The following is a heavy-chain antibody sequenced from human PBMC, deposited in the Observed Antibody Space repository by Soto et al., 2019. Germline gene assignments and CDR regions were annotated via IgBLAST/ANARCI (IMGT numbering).Heavy chain of an antibody. CDR2: INAGNGNT. CDR1: GYTFTSYA. CDR3: ARAHCIAARPGLGY. D-gene: IGHD6-6*01. V-gene: IGHV1-3*01. J-gene: IGHJ4*02. Sequence: QVQLVQSGAEVKKPGASVKVSCKASGYTFTSYAIHWVRQAPGQRLEWMGWINAGNGNTKYSQKFQGRVTITRDTSASTAYMELSSLRSEDTAVYYCARAHCIAARPGLGYWGQGTLVTVSS.